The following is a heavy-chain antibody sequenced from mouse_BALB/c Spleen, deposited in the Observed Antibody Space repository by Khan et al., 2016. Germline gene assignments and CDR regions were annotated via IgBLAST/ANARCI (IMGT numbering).Heavy chain of an antibody. CDR1: GFTFSYYA. CDR2: IISGGNT. V-gene: IGHV5-6-5*01. J-gene: IGHJ1*01. CDR3: ARAGGYFDV. Sequence: EVELVESGGGLVKPGGSLKLSCAASGFTFSYYAMSWVRQTPEKRLEWVASIISGGNTYYPDSVKGRFTITRDNARNILYLQMSSLGSEDTAKYSYARAGGYFDVWGPGTTVTVSS.